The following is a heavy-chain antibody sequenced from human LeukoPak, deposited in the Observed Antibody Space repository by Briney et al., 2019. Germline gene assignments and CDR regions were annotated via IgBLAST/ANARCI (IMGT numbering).Heavy chain of an antibody. CDR2: INHSGST. Sequence: SETLSLTCAVYGGSFSGYYWSWIRQPPGKGLEWIGEINHSGSTNYNPSLKSRVTISVDTSKKQFSLKLSSVTAADTAVYYCARTQRYDAFDIWGQGTMVTVSS. CDR3: ARTQRYDAFDI. CDR1: GGSFSGYY. V-gene: IGHV4-34*01. J-gene: IGHJ3*02. D-gene: IGHD3-9*01.